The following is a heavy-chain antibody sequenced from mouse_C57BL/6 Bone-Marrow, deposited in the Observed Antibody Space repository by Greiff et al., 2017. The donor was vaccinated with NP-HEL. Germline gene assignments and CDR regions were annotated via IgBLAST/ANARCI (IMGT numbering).Heavy chain of an antibody. D-gene: IGHD3-2*02. J-gene: IGHJ2*01. CDR1: GYTFTSYW. CDR2: IDPSDSET. Sequence: QVQLKQPGAELVRPGSSVKLSCKASGYTFTSYWMHWVKQRPIQGLEWIGNIDPSDSETHYNQKFKDKATLTVDKSSSTAYMQLSSLTSEDSAVYYSARGDSSGLDYWGQGTTLTVSS. CDR3: ARGDSSGLDY. V-gene: IGHV1-52*01.